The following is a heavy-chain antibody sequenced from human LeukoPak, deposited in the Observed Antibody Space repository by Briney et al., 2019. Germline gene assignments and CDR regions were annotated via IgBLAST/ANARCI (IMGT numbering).Heavy chain of an antibody. CDR3: ARAFRARYFDL. CDR2: IYYSGST. CDR1: GVSINSYY. V-gene: IGHV4-59*08. Sequence: SETLSLTCTVSGVSINSYYWSWIRQPPGKGLEWIGYIYYSGSTDYNPSLKSRVTISVDTSKNQFSLKLSSVTAADTAVYYCARAFRARYFDLWGRGTLVTVSS. D-gene: IGHD2/OR15-2a*01. J-gene: IGHJ2*01.